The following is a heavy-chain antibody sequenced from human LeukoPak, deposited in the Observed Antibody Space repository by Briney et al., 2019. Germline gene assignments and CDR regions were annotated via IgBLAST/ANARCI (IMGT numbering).Heavy chain of an antibody. D-gene: IGHD3-16*01. V-gene: IGHV3-23*01. CDR3: AREGWGSWGGDFDY. Sequence: GGSLRLSCTASGFTFSNYAMNGVRQAPGKGLEWVSGICAGGGRTYYADSVKGRFINSRDNSKNTLYLQMNSLRAEDTAVYYWAREGWGSWGGDFDYWGQGTLVTVSS. J-gene: IGHJ4*02. CDR2: ICAGGGRT. CDR1: GFTFSNYA.